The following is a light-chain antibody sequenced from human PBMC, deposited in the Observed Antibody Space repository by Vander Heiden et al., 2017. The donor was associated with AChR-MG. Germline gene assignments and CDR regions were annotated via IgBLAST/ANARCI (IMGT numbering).Light chain of an antibody. V-gene: IGLV3-16*01. CDR3: LSADSSGTYGV. CDR1: ALPKKY. Sequence: SYELTQPPSVSVSLGQMARITWSGEALPKKYAYWYQQKPGQFPVLVIYKDSERPSGIPERFSGSSSGTIVTLTISGVQAEDEADYYCLSADSSGTYGVFGSGTKVTVL. CDR2: KDS. J-gene: IGLJ6*01.